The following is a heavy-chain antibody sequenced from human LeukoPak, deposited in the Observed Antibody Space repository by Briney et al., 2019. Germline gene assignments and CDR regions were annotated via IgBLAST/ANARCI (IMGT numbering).Heavy chain of an antibody. V-gene: IGHV4-34*01. D-gene: IGHD5-18*01. J-gene: IGHJ4*02. CDR2: INHSGST. Sequence: SETLSLTCAVSGGSFSSYYWSWIRQPPGKGLEWVWEINHSGSTNYNPSLKSRVTTTVDSSKNQFSLKPRSVTADDTAVYYCAREDTGFDYWGQGTLVTVSS. CDR1: GGSFSSYY. CDR3: AREDTGFDY.